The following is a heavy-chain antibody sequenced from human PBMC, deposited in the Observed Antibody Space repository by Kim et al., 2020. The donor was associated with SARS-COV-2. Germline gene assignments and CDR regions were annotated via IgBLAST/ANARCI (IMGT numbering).Heavy chain of an antibody. D-gene: IGHD1-26*01. V-gene: IGHV3-64D*06. CDR3: VIPRYSGSYYY. CDR2: T. J-gene: IGHJ4*02. Sequence: TYYADSVKGRCTISRDNSKNTLYLQMSSLRAEDTAVYYCVIPRYSGSYYYWGQGTLVTVSS.